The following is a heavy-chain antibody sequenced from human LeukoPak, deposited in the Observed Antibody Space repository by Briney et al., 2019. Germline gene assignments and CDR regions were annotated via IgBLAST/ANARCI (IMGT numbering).Heavy chain of an antibody. D-gene: IGHD3-10*01. CDR1: GGSISSSSYY. Sequence: SETLSLTCTVAGGSISSSSYYWGWIRQPPGKGLEWIGSIYYSGSTYYNPSLKSRVTISVDTSKNQFSLKLSSVTAADTAVYYCARDLGEGGFDYWGQGTLVTVSS. V-gene: IGHV4-39*07. CDR3: ARDLGEGGFDY. J-gene: IGHJ4*02. CDR2: IYYSGST.